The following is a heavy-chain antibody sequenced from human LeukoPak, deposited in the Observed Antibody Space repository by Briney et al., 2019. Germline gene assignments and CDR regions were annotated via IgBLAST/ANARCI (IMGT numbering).Heavy chain of an antibody. CDR3: ARRLNYYDSSGYPSSSDY. J-gene: IGHJ4*02. CDR2: IIPIFGTA. V-gene: IGHV1-69*05. Sequence: SVKVSCKASGGTFISYAISWVRQAPGQGLEWMGRIIPIFGTANYAQKFQGRVTITTDESTSTAYMELSSLRSEDTAVYYCARRLNYYDSSGYPSSSDYWGQGTLVTVSS. D-gene: IGHD3-22*01. CDR1: GGTFISYA.